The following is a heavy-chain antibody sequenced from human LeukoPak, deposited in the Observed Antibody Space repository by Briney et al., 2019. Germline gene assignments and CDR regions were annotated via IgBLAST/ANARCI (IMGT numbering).Heavy chain of an antibody. CDR2: INHSGST. CDR3: ARGRGLRYFDWLMRRKANYFDY. V-gene: IGHV4-4*02. Sequence: PSETLSLTCGVSGGSISSNNWWSWVRPPPGKGLEWIGEINHSGSTNYNPSLKSRVTISVDTSKNQFSLKLSSVTAADTAVYYCARGRGLRYFDWLMRRKANYFDYWGQGTLVTVSS. D-gene: IGHD3-9*01. CDR1: GGSISSNNW. J-gene: IGHJ4*02.